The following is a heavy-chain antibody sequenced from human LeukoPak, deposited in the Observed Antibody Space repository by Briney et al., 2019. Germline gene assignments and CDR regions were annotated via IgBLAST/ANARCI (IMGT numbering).Heavy chain of an antibody. V-gene: IGHV3-30-3*01. J-gene: IGHJ5*02. CDR2: ISYDGSNK. Sequence: GGSLRLSCAASGFTFSSYAMHWVRQAPGKGLEWVAVISYDGSNKYYADSVKGRFTISRDNSKNTLYLQMNSLKAEDTAVYYCAKGTHSSSWHWYDPWGQGTLVTVSS. CDR1: GFTFSSYA. D-gene: IGHD6-13*01. CDR3: AKGTHSSSWHWYDP.